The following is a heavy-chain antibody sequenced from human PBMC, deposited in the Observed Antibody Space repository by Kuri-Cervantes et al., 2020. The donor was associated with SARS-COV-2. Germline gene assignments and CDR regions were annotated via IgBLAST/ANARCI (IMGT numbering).Heavy chain of an antibody. J-gene: IGHJ6*02. D-gene: IGHD2-2*02. CDR1: GGSISSYY. CDR3: ARDPRHYCSSTSCYSYYGMDV. V-gene: IGHV4-59*01. CDR2: IYYSGST. Sequence: SETLSLPCTVSGGSISSYYWSWIRQPPGKGLEWIGYIYYSGSTNYNPSLKSRVTISVDTSKNQFSLKLSSVTAADTAVYYCARDPRHYCSSTSCYSYYGMDVWGQGTTVTVSS.